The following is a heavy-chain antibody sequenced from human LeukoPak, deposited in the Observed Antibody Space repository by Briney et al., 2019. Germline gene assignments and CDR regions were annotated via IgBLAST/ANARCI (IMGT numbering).Heavy chain of an antibody. J-gene: IGHJ4*02. D-gene: IGHD6-6*01. Sequence: ASVKVSCKASGYTFTSYHMHWVRQAPGQGLEWMGIINPSGGSTSYAQKFQGRVTMTRDTSTSTVYMELSSLRSEDTAVYYCARVSRRGWYSSSHYFDYWGQGTLVTVSS. V-gene: IGHV1-46*01. CDR1: GYTFTSYH. CDR2: INPSGGST. CDR3: ARVSRRGWYSSSHYFDY.